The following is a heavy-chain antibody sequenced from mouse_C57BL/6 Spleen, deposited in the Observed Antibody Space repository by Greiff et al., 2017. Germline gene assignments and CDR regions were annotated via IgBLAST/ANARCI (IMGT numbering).Heavy chain of an antibody. D-gene: IGHD2-3*01. J-gene: IGHJ4*01. CDR3: ARGPDDGYYPYYAMDY. CDR1: GYTFTDYN. Sequence: VQLQQSGPELVKPGASVKMSCKASGYTFTDYNMHWVKQSHGKSLEWIGYINPNNGGTSYHQKFKGKATLTVNKSSSTAYMELRSLTSEDSAVYYGARGPDDGYYPYYAMDYWGQGTSVTVSS. V-gene: IGHV1-22*01. CDR2: INPNNGGT.